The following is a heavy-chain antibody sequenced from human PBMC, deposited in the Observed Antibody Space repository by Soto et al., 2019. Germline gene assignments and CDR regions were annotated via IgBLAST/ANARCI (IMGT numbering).Heavy chain of an antibody. Sequence: QVQLQESGPGLVKPSGTLSLTCAVSSGSISSSNWWSWVRQPPGKGLEWIGEISHSGSTNYNPSLKSRVTISVDKPKNQCALKLNSVTAADTAVYYFARRPGYYWYFDLWGRGTLVTVSS. D-gene: IGHD6-25*01. CDR1: SGSISSSNW. CDR3: ARRPGYYWYFDL. J-gene: IGHJ2*01. V-gene: IGHV4-4*02. CDR2: ISHSGST.